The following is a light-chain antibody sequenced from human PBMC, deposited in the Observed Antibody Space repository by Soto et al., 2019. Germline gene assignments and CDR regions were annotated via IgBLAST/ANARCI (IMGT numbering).Light chain of an antibody. CDR2: GAS. V-gene: IGKV1-27*01. CDR1: QGISNY. J-gene: IGKJ3*01. CDR3: QTYNSAPFS. Sequence: DTQMTQSPSSLSASVGDRVTITCRASQGISNYLAWYQQKPGKVPSLLIYGASTLQSGVPSRFSGSRSGTDFTLTISSLQPEDVATYYCQTYNSAPFSFGPGTKVEIK.